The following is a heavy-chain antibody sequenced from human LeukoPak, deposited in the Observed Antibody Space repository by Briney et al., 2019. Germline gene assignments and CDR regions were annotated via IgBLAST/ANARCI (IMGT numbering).Heavy chain of an antibody. D-gene: IGHD3-16*02. CDR1: GYTFTSYG. V-gene: IGHV1-18*01. CDR3: ARNYDYVWGSYRYRETSDY. J-gene: IGHJ4*02. Sequence: ASVKVSCKASGYTFTSYGISWVRQAPGQGLEWMGWISAYNGNTNYAQKLQGRVTMTTDTSTSTAYMDLSSLRSDDTAVYYCARNYDYVWGSYRYRETSDYWGQGTLVTVSS. CDR2: ISAYNGNT.